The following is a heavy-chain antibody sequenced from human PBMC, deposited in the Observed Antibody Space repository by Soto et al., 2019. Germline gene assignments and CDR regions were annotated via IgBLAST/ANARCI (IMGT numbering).Heavy chain of an antibody. CDR3: ARHGGYDSYYYYYGMDV. D-gene: IGHD5-12*01. V-gene: IGHV5-51*01. J-gene: IGHJ6*02. CDR2: IYPGDSDT. CDR1: GYSFTSYW. Sequence: GESLKISCKGSGYSFTSYWIGWVRQMPGKGLEWMGIIYPGDSDTRYSPSFQGQVTISADKSISTAYLQWSSLKASDTAMYYCARHGGYDSYYYYYGMDVWGQGTTVTVSS.